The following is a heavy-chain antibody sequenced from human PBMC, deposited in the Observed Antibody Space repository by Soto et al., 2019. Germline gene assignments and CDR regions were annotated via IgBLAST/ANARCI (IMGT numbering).Heavy chain of an antibody. D-gene: IGHD3-3*01. CDR1: GGTISNYA. Sequence: QVQLVQSGAEVKKPRSSVKVSCKTSGGTISNYAISWVRKAPGQGLEWMGGIIPLFGTTNYAQTFQGRVTITADESTRTAYMELSSLRSEDTAVYYCARGGFWSGYYSWFDPWGQGTLVTVSS. V-gene: IGHV1-69*12. CDR3: ARGGFWSGYYSWFDP. J-gene: IGHJ5*02. CDR2: IIPLFGTT.